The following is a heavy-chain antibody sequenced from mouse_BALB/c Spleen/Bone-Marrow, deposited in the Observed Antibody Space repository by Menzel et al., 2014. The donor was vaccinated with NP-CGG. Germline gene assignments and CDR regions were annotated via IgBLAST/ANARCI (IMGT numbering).Heavy chain of an antibody. J-gene: IGHJ4*01. V-gene: IGHV1-5*01. CDR3: TRGAYYDYSYYAMDY. CDR1: GYSFTSYW. Sequence: VQLQQSGTVLARPGASVKMSCKASGYSFTSYWMHWVKQRPGQGLEWIGAIYPGNSDTSYNQRFKGKAELTAATSASTAYMELSSLTNEDSAVYYCTRGAYYDYSYYAMDYWGQGTSVTVSS. D-gene: IGHD2-4*01. CDR2: IYPGNSDT.